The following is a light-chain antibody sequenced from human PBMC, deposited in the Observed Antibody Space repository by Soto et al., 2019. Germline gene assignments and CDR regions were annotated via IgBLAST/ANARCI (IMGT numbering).Light chain of an antibody. V-gene: IGKV4-1*01. Sequence: DIVMTQSPDSLAVSLGERATINCKSSQSVLYSSNNKNYLAWYQQKPGQPPKLLIYWASTRESGVPARFSGSGSGTDFTLTISSLQAEDVAVYYCQQYYSTLWTFGQGTKVEIK. J-gene: IGKJ1*01. CDR3: QQYYSTLWT. CDR2: WAS. CDR1: QSVLYSSNNKNY.